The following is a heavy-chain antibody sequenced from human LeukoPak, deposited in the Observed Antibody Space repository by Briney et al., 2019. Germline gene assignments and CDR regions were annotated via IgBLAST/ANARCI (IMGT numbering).Heavy chain of an antibody. J-gene: IGHJ4*02. CDR2: VYYSGSA. D-gene: IGHD3-10*01. V-gene: IGHV4-59*01. Sequence: PSETLSLTCTVSGGSISSYYWSWTRQPPWKGLEWIGYVYYSGSANYNPSLKSRVTISVDTSKNQFSLKLNSVTAADTAVYYCARVGTLIRGVIDSWGQGSLVTVSS. CDR1: GGSISSYY. CDR3: ARVGTLIRGVIDS.